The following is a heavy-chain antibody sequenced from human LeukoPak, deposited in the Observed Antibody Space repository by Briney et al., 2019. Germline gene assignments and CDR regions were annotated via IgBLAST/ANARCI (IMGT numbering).Heavy chain of an antibody. CDR2: IYYSGST. Sequence: SETLSLTCTVSGGSISSGDYYWSWIRQHPGKGLEWIGYIYYSGSTYYNPSLKSRVTISVDTSKNLFSLKLSSVTTADTAVYYCARAAGVYYDSSGYYQPYFQHWGQGTRVTVSS. CDR3: ARAAGVYYDSSGYYQPYFQH. V-gene: IGHV4-31*03. J-gene: IGHJ1*01. CDR1: GGSISSGDYY. D-gene: IGHD3-22*01.